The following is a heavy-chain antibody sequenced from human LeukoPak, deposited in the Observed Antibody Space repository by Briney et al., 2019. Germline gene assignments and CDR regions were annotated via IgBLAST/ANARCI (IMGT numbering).Heavy chain of an antibody. Sequence: GGSLRLSCAASGFTFSSYAMSWVRHAPGKGEEWGSGICGSGGSTYYADSVKGRFTISRDNSKNTLYLQMNSLRAEDTAVYYCAKDRGGAYSSGWYYFDYWGQGTLVTVSS. J-gene: IGHJ4*02. D-gene: IGHD6-19*01. CDR2: ICGSGGST. CDR1: GFTFSSYA. CDR3: AKDRGGAYSSGWYYFDY. V-gene: IGHV3-23*01.